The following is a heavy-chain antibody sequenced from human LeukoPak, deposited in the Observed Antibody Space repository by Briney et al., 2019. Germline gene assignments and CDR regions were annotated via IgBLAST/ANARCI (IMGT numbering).Heavy chain of an antibody. J-gene: IGHJ6*03. CDR2: TIPIFGTT. CDR3: ARADSGLSYYYYMDV. V-gene: IGHV1-69*06. Sequence: SVKVSCKVSGGNLRSYAISWVRQAPRQGLEWMGGTIPIFGTTNYAQKFQGRVTITSDKSTNTAYMELSSLTSEDTAVYSCARADSGLSYYYYMDVWGKGTTVTVSS. D-gene: IGHD3-3*01. CDR1: GGNLRSYA.